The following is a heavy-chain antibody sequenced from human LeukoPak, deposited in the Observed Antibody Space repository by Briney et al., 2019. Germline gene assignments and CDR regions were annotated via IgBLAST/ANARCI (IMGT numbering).Heavy chain of an antibody. CDR2: INHSGST. J-gene: IGHJ4*01. CDR1: GGSFSGYY. Sequence: AETETLTCAVYGGSFSGYYWSWIRQPPGKGLEWIGEINHSGSTNYNPSLKSRVTISVDTSKNQFSLKLSSVTAADTAVYYCARGTMTTVTYYFDYWGQGSL. V-gene: IGHV4-34*01. CDR3: ARGTMTTVTYYFDY. D-gene: IGHD4-17*01.